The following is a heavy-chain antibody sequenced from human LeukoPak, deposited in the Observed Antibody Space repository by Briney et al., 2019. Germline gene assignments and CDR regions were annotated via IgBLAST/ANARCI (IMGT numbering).Heavy chain of an antibody. D-gene: IGHD3-3*01. J-gene: IGHJ3*02. CDR1: GFTFSNYA. Sequence: PGGSLRLSCAASGFTFSNYAMSWVRQAPGKGLEWVSAISGSASSTYHADSVKGRFTISRDNSKNTLYLQMNNMRTEDTAVYYCAREALEWSPPDIWGQGTTVTVSS. V-gene: IGHV3-23*01. CDR2: ISGSASST. CDR3: AREALEWSPPDI.